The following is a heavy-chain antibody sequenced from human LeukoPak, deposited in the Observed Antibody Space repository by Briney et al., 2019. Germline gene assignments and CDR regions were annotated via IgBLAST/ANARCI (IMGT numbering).Heavy chain of an antibody. D-gene: IGHD3-10*01. CDR3: VKVAKYYYGSETYYFFEH. CDR1: GFSFSDYW. Sequence: GGSLRLSCAASGFSFSDYWMSWVRQLPGKGLEWVANINQDGTERYYVDSVKGRFTISRDNAKNSLDLQMNSLRVEDTGIYYCVKVAKYYYGSETYYFFEHWGQGTPVTASS. J-gene: IGHJ4*02. V-gene: IGHV3-7*01. CDR2: INQDGTER.